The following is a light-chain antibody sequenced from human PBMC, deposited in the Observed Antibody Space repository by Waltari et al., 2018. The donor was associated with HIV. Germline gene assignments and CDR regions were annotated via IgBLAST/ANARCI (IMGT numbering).Light chain of an antibody. CDR1: SSDVGSYNL. Sequence: QSALTQPASVSGSPGPSITISCTATSSDVGSYNLVSWYQQHPGKAPKLMIYAVTTQTSGVSNRVSSSKSGNTASLTISGRQAEDEGDYHCCSYAGTSILVCGGGTKLTVL. V-gene: IGLV2-23*02. CDR3: CSYAGTSILV. J-gene: IGLJ3*02. CDR2: AVT.